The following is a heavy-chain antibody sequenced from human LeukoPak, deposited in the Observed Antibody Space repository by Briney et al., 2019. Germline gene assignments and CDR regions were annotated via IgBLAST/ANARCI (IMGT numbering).Heavy chain of an antibody. CDR3: ARGAYYYED. D-gene: IGHD3-22*01. CDR1: GFTFSSFA. CDR2: IRGSGGNT. J-gene: IGHJ4*02. Sequence: GGSLRLSCAASGFTFSSFAMHWVRQAPGKGLEWVSGIRGSGGNTYYADSVKGRFTISRDNSKNTLYLQMNSLRAEDTAVYYCARGAYYYEDWGQGTLVTVSS. V-gene: IGHV3-23*01.